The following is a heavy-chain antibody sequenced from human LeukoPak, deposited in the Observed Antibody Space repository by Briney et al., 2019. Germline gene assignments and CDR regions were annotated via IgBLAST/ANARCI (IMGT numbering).Heavy chain of an antibody. CDR1: GGTSSSYA. CDR3: ARGPGRDAYNFVSY. CDR2: IIPIFGTA. V-gene: IGHV1-69*13. J-gene: IGHJ4*02. D-gene: IGHD5-24*01. Sequence: SVKVSCKASGGTSSSYAISWVRQAPGQGLEWMGGIIPIFGTANYAQKFQGRVTITADESTSTAYMELSSLRSEDTAVYYCARGPGRDAYNFVSYWGQGTLVTVSS.